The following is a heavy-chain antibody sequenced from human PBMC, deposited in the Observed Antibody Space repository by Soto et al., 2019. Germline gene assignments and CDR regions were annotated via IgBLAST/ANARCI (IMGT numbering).Heavy chain of an antibody. D-gene: IGHD3-10*01. CDR2: INPSGGST. Sequence: ASVKVSCKASGYTFTSYYMHWVRQAPGQGLEWMGIINPSGGSTSYAQKFQGRVTMTRDTSTSTVYMELSSLRSEDTAVYYCASDMSMVRGVSSPRFDYWGQGTLVTVS. CDR3: ASDMSMVRGVSSPRFDY. CDR1: GYTFTSYY. J-gene: IGHJ4*02. V-gene: IGHV1-46*01.